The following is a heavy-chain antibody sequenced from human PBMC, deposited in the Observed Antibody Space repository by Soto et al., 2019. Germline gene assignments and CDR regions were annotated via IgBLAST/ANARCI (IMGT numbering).Heavy chain of an antibody. J-gene: IGHJ4*02. CDR3: ARTKKPIAVDPEFDY. CDR2: ISSSSSYI. CDR1: GFTFSSYS. D-gene: IGHD6-19*01. V-gene: IGHV3-21*01. Sequence: GGSLRLSCAASGFTFSSYSMNWVRQAPGKGLEWVSSISSSSSYIYYADSVKGRFTISRDNAKNSLYLQMNSLRAEDTAVYYCARTKKPIAVDPEFDYWGQGTMLTVYS.